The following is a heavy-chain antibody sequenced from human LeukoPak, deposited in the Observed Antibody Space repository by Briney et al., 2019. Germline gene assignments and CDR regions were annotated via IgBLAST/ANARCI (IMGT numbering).Heavy chain of an antibody. CDR2: ISWNSGSI. Sequence: GGSLRLSCAASGFTFDDYAMHWVRQAPGKGLEWVSGISWNSGSIGYADSVKGRFTISRDNAKNSLYLQMNSLRAEDMALYYCATDMFSSGYSPFDYWGQGTLVTVSS. D-gene: IGHD3-22*01. J-gene: IGHJ4*02. CDR3: ATDMFSSGYSPFDY. V-gene: IGHV3-9*03. CDR1: GFTFDDYA.